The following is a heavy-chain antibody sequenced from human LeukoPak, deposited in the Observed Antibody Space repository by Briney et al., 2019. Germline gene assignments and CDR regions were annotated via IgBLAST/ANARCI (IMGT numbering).Heavy chain of an antibody. J-gene: IGHJ4*02. D-gene: IGHD3-22*01. CDR1: GFTFSSYG. CDR2: IWYDGSNK. V-gene: IGHV3-33*01. Sequence: PGGSLRLSCAASGFTFSSYGMHWVRQAPGKGLEWVAVIWYDGSNKYYADSVKGRFTISRDNSKNTLYLQMNSLRAEDTAVYYCARGHRNYYDSSGYFSLDYWGQGTLVTVSS. CDR3: ARGHRNYYDSSGYFSLDY.